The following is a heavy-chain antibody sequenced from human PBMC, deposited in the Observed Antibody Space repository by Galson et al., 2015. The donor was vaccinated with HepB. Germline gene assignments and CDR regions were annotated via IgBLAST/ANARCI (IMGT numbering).Heavy chain of an antibody. D-gene: IGHD4-11*01. J-gene: IGHJ4*02. CDR3: ARALRLTTPLDY. CDR1: GFTFSSYA. V-gene: IGHV3-30-3*01. Sequence: SLRLSCAASGFTFSSYAMHWVRQAPGKGLEWVAVISYDGSNKYYADSVKGRFTISRDNSKNTLYLQMNSLRAEDTAVYYCARALRLTTPLDYWGQGTLVTVSS. CDR2: ISYDGSNK.